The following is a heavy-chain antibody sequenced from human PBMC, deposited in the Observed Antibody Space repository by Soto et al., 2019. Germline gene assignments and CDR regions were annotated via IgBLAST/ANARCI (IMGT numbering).Heavy chain of an antibody. D-gene: IGHD5-18*01. CDR1: GFTFSTSS. Sequence: QVQLVESGGGVGQPGRSLRLSCAASGFTFSTSSMHWVRQAPGKGLEWVAVTSYDETNKNYADSVKGRFTISRDNSKNTLYLQMNSLRTEDTAVYYCVKDGGTRYSYGRYWYFDVWGRGTLVTVSS. J-gene: IGHJ2*01. CDR3: VKDGGTRYSYGRYWYFDV. CDR2: TSYDETNK. V-gene: IGHV3-30-3*01.